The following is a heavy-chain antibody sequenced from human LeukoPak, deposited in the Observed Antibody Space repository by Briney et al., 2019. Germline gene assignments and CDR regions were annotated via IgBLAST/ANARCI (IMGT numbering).Heavy chain of an antibody. CDR1: GGSFSGYY. CDR2: INHSGST. Sequence: SETLSLTCAVYGGSFSGYYWSWIRQPPGKGLEWIGEINHSGSTNHNPSLKSRVTISVDTSKNQFSLKLSSVTAADTAVYYCARRMRVVPAAYYFDYWGQGTLVTVSS. V-gene: IGHV4-34*01. D-gene: IGHD2-2*01. CDR3: ARRMRVVPAAYYFDY. J-gene: IGHJ4*02.